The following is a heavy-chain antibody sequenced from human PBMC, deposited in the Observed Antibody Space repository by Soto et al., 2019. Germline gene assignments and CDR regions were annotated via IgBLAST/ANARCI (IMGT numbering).Heavy chain of an antibody. J-gene: IGHJ4*02. D-gene: IGHD6-13*01. CDR1: GITFIADA. Sequence: GGSLRLSCAASGITFIADAMSWVRQAPGKGLEWVSAISSSGATTYYADSVKGRFTISRDKSKNTLYLQMNSLRAEDTALYYCAKSFSSNWYDYFDYWGQGSLVTVSS. CDR3: AKSFSSNWYDYFDY. CDR2: ISSSGATT. V-gene: IGHV3-23*01.